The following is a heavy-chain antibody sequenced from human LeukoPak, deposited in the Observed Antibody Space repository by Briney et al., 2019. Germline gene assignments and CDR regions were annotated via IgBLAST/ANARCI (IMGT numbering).Heavy chain of an antibody. D-gene: IGHD3-10*01. V-gene: IGHV3-48*01. CDR3: ARTEFMGSAYYYYYMDV. J-gene: IGHJ6*03. Sequence: GGSLRLSCAASGFTFSSYEMNWVRQAPGKGLEWVSYISSSSSTIYYADSVKGRFTISRDNAKNSLYLQMNSLRAEDTAVYYCARTEFMGSAYYYYYMDVWGKGTTVTVSS. CDR1: GFTFSSYE. CDR2: ISSSSSTI.